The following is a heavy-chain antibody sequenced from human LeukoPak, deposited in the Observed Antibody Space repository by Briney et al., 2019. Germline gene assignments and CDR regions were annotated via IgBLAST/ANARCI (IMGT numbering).Heavy chain of an antibody. J-gene: IGHJ4*02. D-gene: IGHD3-22*01. CDR2: MLYDGINK. V-gene: IGHV3-30*18. Sequence: SGGSLRLSCAASGFTFSTYGMHWVRQAPGKGLEWVAVMLYDGINKYYEDSVKGRFIISRDTSKNTLYLQMNSLRAEDTAVYYCAKDRGWGYFEYWGQGTLVTVSS. CDR3: AKDRGWGYFEY. CDR1: GFTFSTYG.